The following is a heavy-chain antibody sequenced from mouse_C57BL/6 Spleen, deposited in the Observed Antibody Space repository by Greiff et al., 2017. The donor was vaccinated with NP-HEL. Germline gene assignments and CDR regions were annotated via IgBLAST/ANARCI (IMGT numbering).Heavy chain of an antibody. J-gene: IGHJ1*03. D-gene: IGHD1-1*01. Sequence: EVKLQQSGPELVKPGASVKISCKASGYTFTDYYMNWVKQSHGKSLEWIGDINPNNGGTSYNQKFKGKATLTVDKSSSTAYMELRSLTSEDSAVYYCARGTVVALDWYFDVGGTGTTVTVSS. CDR3: ARGTVVALDWYFDV. V-gene: IGHV1-26*01. CDR1: GYTFTDYY. CDR2: INPNNGGT.